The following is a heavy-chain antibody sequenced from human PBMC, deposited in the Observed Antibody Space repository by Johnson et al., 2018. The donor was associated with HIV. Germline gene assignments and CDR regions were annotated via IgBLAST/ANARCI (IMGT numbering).Heavy chain of an antibody. CDR3: ARDRDFWSGYYNPFDI. CDR2: INWNGDST. J-gene: IGHJ3*02. D-gene: IGHD3-3*01. CDR1: GFTFDDYD. V-gene: IGHV3-20*04. Sequence: VQLVESGGGVVRPGGSLRLSCAASGFTFDDYDMSWVRQAPGKGLEWVSGINWNGDSTSYADSVKGRFTISKENPKNSLYLQMSSLRVEDTALYYCARDRDFWSGYYNPFDIWGQGTMVTVSS.